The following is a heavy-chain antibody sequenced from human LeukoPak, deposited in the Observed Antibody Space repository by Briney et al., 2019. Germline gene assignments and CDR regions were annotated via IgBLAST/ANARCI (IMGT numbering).Heavy chain of an antibody. J-gene: IGHJ4*02. CDR1: GFTVSTHY. CDR3: TRGPGSTWYSDY. Sequence: GGSLRLSCAASGFTVSTHYMNWVRQAPGKGLEWDSIFYSGRDTYYAGCVRAGFSISRENSKNELHVHMNTLRPEDTAVYYCTRGPGSTWYSDYWGQGTLVTVSS. D-gene: IGHD4/OR15-4a*01. V-gene: IGHV3-66*02. CDR2: FYSGRDT.